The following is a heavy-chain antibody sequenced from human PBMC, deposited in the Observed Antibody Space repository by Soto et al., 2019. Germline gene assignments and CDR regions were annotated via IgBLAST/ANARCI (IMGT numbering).Heavy chain of an antibody. J-gene: IGHJ4*02. V-gene: IGHV3-9*01. D-gene: IGHD4-17*01. CDR1: GFTFDDYA. CDR2: ISWNSGSI. Sequence: GGSLRLSCAASGFTFDDYAMHWVRQAPGKGLEWVSGISWNSGSIGYADSVKGRFTISRDNAKNSLYLQMNSLRAEDTALYYCAKDGSYRYGDYVWGLDYWGQGTLVTVSS. CDR3: AKDGSYRYGDYVWGLDY.